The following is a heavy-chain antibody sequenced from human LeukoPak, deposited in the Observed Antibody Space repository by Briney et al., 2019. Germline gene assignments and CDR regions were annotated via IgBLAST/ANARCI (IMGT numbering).Heavy chain of an antibody. CDR3: ARDRYYYDSSGSLSH. J-gene: IGHJ4*02. V-gene: IGHV3-48*04. CDR2: ISSSGSTI. D-gene: IGHD3-22*01. CDR1: GFTFSSYW. Sequence: GGSLRLSCAASGFTFSSYWMHWVRQAPGKGLEWVSYISSSGSTIYYADSVKGRFTISRDNAKNSLYLQMNSLRAEDTAVYYCARDRYYYDSSGSLSHWGQGTLVTVSS.